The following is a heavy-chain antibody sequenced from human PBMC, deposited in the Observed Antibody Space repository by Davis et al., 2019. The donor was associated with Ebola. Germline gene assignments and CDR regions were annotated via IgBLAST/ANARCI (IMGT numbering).Heavy chain of an antibody. J-gene: IGHJ6*03. Sequence: GSLRLSCTVSGGSLSSYYWRWIRQPPGKGLEWIGYIYYSGSTNYNPSLKSRVTISVDTSKNQFSLKLSSVTAADTAVYYCAREVRFLEWLSYYYYMDVWGKGTTVTVSS. CDR1: GGSLSSYY. V-gene: IGHV4-59*01. CDR2: IYYSGST. D-gene: IGHD3-3*01. CDR3: AREVRFLEWLSYYYYMDV.